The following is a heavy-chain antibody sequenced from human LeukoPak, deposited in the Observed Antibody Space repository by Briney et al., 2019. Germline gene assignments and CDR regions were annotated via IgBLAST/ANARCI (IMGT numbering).Heavy chain of an antibody. CDR1: GYSFISNW. V-gene: IGHV5-51*01. CDR2: IYPADSDI. D-gene: IGHD2-15*01. CDR3: ARQEYCSGGSCYTWFDP. J-gene: IGHJ5*02. Sequence: GESLKISCKGSGYSFISNWIGWVRQMPGKGLEWMGIIYPADSDIRYSPSFQGQVTISADKSISTAYLQWSSLKASDTAIYYCARQEYCSGGSCYTWFDPWGQGTLVIVSS.